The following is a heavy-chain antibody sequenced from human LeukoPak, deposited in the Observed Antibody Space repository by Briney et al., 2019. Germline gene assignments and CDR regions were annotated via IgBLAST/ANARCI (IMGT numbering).Heavy chain of an antibody. CDR1: GFTFSSYA. Sequence: GRSLRLSCAASGFTFSSYAMYWVRQSPGKGLEWVAVISYDGSNKYYADSVKGRFTISRDNSKNMLYLQMNSLRAEDTAVYYCARDARTVGITMIVVGFDYWGQGTLVTVSS. J-gene: IGHJ4*02. CDR3: ARDARTVGITMIVVGFDY. V-gene: IGHV3-30*04. CDR2: ISYDGSNK. D-gene: IGHD3-22*01.